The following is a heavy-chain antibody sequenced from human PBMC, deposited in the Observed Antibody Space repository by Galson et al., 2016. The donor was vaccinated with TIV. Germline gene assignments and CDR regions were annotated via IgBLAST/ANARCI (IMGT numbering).Heavy chain of an antibody. CDR3: VRGSLDL. V-gene: IGHV3-11*05. Sequence: SLRLSCAVSRFSFSDYYMIWVRQAPGKGLQWVSYISSTGILTNYADSVKGRFTVSRDNAKGSLFLQMNSLRAEDTALYYCVRGSLDLWGQGTFVTVSS. J-gene: IGHJ5*02. CDR2: ISSTGILT. CDR1: RFSFSDYY.